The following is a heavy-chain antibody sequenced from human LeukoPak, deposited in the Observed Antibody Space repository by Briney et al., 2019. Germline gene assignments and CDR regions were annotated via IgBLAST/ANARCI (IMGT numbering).Heavy chain of an antibody. CDR1: GFTFSSYA. D-gene: IGHD6-13*01. Sequence: PGGSLRLSCAASGFTFSSYAMHWVRQAPGKGLEWVAVISYDGSNKYYADSVKGRFTISRDNSKNTLNLQMNSLRAEDTAVYYCARDGGYSSSHQDYWGQGTLVTV. J-gene: IGHJ4*02. V-gene: IGHV3-30-3*01. CDR3: ARDGGYSSSHQDY. CDR2: ISYDGSNK.